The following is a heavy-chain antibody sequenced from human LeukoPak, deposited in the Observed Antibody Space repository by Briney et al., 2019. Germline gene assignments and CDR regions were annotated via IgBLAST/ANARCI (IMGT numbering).Heavy chain of an antibody. CDR1: GFAFDDYA. D-gene: IGHD4-23*01. J-gene: IGHJ3*02. CDR3: ARASTTVVTLDTFAI. Sequence: GGSLRLSCAASGFAFDDYAMHWVRQAPGKGLEWVSGISWNSGSIGYADSVKGRFTISRDNAENSLYLQMSSLRAEDTALYYCARASTTVVTLDTFAIWGQGTMVTVSS. CDR2: ISWNSGSI. V-gene: IGHV3-9*01.